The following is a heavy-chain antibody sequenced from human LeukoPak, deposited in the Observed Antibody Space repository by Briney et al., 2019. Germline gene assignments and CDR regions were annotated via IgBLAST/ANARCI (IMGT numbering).Heavy chain of an antibody. J-gene: IGHJ4*02. CDR2: IYYSGST. Sequence: SETLSLTCTVSGGSISSYYWSWIRQPPGKGLEWIGYIYYSGSTNYNPSLKSRVTISVDTSKNQFSLKLSSVTAADTAVYYCARDSTVVTFDYWGQGTLVTVSS. CDR3: ARDSTVVTFDY. D-gene: IGHD2-21*02. V-gene: IGHV4-59*12. CDR1: GGSISSYY.